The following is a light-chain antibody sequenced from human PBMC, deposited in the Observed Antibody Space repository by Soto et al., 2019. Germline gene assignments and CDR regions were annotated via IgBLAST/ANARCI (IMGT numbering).Light chain of an antibody. CDR1: SSDVGSYNL. CDR3: CSYAGSSINV. CDR2: EGS. V-gene: IGLV2-23*01. Sequence: QSALTQPASVSGSPGQSITISCTGTSSDVGSYNLVSWYQQHPGKAPKLMIYEGSKRPSGVSNRFSGSKSGNTASLTISGLQAEDEADYYCCSYAGSSINVFGTGTKVTGL. J-gene: IGLJ1*01.